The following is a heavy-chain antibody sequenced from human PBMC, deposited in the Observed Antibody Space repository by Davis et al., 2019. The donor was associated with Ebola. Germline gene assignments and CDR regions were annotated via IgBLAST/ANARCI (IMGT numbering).Heavy chain of an antibody. D-gene: IGHD4-17*01. CDR1: GFAFRSYA. CDR3: AREGYGDYTHFDY. V-gene: IGHV3-30*04. CDR2: ISDDGSNK. J-gene: IGHJ4*02. Sequence: GGSLRLSCAASGFAFRSYAMHWVRQAPGKGLEWVALISDDGSNKYYADSVKGRFTISRDNSKNTLYLQMNSLRGEETAVYYCAREGYGDYTHFDYWGQGTLVTVSS.